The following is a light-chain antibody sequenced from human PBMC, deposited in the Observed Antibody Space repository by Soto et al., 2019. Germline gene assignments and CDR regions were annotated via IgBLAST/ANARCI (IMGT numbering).Light chain of an antibody. J-gene: IGLJ2*01. V-gene: IGLV2-23*02. CDR2: EVS. CDR3: CSYAGSSPVV. CDR1: SSDVGSYNL. Sequence: QSVLTQPASVSGSPGQSITISCTGTSSDVGSYNLVSWYQQHPGKAPKLMIYEVSKRPSGVSNRFSGSKSGNTASLTISGLQAEDDADYYCCSYAGSSPVVFGGGTQLTVL.